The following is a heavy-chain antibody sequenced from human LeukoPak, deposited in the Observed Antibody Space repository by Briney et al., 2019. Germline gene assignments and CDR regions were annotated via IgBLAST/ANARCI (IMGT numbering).Heavy chain of an antibody. J-gene: IGHJ4*02. CDR1: GYSISSGYY. D-gene: IGHD6-13*01. CDR2: IYHSGST. V-gene: IGHV4-38-2*02. CDR3: ARDRQSIAAAGTTDY. Sequence: SETLSLTCTVSGYSISSGYYWGWIRQPPGKGLEWIGSIYHSGSTYYNPSLKSRVTISVDTSKNQFSLKLSSVTAADTAVYYCARDRQSIAAAGTTDYWGQGTLVTVSS.